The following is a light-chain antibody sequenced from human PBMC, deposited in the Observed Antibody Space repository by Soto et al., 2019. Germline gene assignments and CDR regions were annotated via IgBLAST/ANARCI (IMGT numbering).Light chain of an antibody. Sequence: DIQMTQSPSSLSASVGDRVTITCRTSQIISNFLNWYQQKPGKAPKLLIFAASNLESGVPSRFSGSGSGTDFTLTISSLQPEYFATYYCQQSYNTPRTCGQGNKVEIK. CDR3: QQSYNTPRT. CDR1: QIISNF. CDR2: AAS. V-gene: IGKV1-39*01. J-gene: IGKJ1*01.